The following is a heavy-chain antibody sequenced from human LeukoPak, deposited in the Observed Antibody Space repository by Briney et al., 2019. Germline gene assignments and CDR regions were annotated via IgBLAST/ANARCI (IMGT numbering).Heavy chain of an antibody. V-gene: IGHV4-4*07. Sequence: PSETLSLTCTVSGGSISSYYWSWIRQPAGKGLEWIGRIYTSGSTNYNPSLKSRVTMSVDTSKNQFPLKLSSVTAADTAVYYCARSSLDSSGYYLYWYFDLWGRGTLVTVSS. CDR1: GGSISSYY. CDR3: ARSSLDSSGYYLYWYFDL. J-gene: IGHJ2*01. D-gene: IGHD3-22*01. CDR2: IYTSGST.